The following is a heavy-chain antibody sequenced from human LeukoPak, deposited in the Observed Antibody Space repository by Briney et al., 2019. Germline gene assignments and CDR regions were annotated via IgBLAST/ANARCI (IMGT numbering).Heavy chain of an antibody. V-gene: IGHV4-39*07. CDR1: GGSISSSSYY. CDR3: ARGGDYGDYPLTGGY. Sequence: SETLSLTCTVSGGSISSSSYYWGWIRQPPGKGLEWIGSIYYSGSTYYNPSLKSRVTISVDTSKNQFSLKLSSVTAADTAVYYCARGGDYGDYPLTGGYWGQGTLVTVSS. J-gene: IGHJ4*02. D-gene: IGHD4-17*01. CDR2: IYYSGST.